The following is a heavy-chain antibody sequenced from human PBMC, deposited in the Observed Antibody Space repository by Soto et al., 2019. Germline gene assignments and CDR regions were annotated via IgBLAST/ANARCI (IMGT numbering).Heavy chain of an antibody. Sequence: QVQLVESGGGVVQPGRSLRLSCAASGFTFSSYGMHWVRQAPGKGLERVAVISYDGSNKYYADSVKGRFTISRDNSKNTLYLQMNSLRAEDTAVYYCAKSGIAAFFDYWGQGTLVIVSS. V-gene: IGHV3-30*18. CDR3: AKSGIAAFFDY. CDR2: ISYDGSNK. D-gene: IGHD6-13*01. J-gene: IGHJ4*02. CDR1: GFTFSSYG.